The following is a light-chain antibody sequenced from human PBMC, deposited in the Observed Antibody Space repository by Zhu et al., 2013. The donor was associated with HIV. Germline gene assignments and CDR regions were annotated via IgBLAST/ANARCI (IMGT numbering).Light chain of an antibody. J-gene: IGKJ2*01. Sequence: EIVLMQSPGTLSLSPGEGATLSCRASQRVSSSNLAWYQQKPGQAPRLLIYDASSRATGIPARFSGSGSGTDFTLTISSLEPEDFAVYYCQQRDNWPYTFGQGTKLEI. CDR2: DAS. CDR1: QRVSSSN. V-gene: IGKV3D-20*02. CDR3: QQRDNWPYT.